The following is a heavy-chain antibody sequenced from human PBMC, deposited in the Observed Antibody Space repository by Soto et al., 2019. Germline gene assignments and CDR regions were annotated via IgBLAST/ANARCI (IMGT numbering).Heavy chain of an antibody. CDR2: IIPIFGTA. Sequence: SVKVSCKASGGTFSSYAISWVRQAPGQGLEWMGGIIPIFGTANYAQKFQGRVTITADESTSTAYMELSSLRSEDTAVYYCARDVGQEHGRDYYYYYGMDVWGQGTTVTVS. V-gene: IGHV1-69*13. J-gene: IGHJ6*02. CDR1: GGTFSSYA. CDR3: ARDVGQEHGRDYYYYYGMDV. D-gene: IGHD1-26*01.